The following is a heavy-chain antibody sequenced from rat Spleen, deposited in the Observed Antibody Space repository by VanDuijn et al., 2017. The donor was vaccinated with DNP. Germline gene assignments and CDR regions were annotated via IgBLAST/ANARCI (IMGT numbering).Heavy chain of an antibody. D-gene: IGHD1-6*01. Sequence: EVQLVESGGGVVQPGRSLKLSCAASGFSFSDYYMAWVRQAPTKGLEWVAYISYDGGTPYYGDSVKGRFTISRDNAKSTLYLQMNSLRSEDTATYYCGRQTPIIPFDYWGQGVKVTVSS. V-gene: IGHV5-22*01. J-gene: IGHJ2*01. CDR3: GRQTPIIPFDY. CDR2: ISYDGGTP. CDR1: GFSFSDYY.